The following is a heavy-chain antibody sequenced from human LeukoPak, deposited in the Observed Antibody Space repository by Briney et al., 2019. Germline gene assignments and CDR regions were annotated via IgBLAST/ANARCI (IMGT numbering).Heavy chain of an antibody. Sequence: SETLSLTCTVPGGSISSYYWSWIRQPPGKGLEWIGYIYYSGSTNYNPSLKSRVTISVDTSKNQFSLKLSSVTAADTAVYYCARADSSGYYYFDYWGQGTLVTVSS. CDR2: IYYSGST. V-gene: IGHV4-59*01. J-gene: IGHJ4*02. CDR1: GGSISSYY. D-gene: IGHD3-22*01. CDR3: ARADSSGYYYFDY.